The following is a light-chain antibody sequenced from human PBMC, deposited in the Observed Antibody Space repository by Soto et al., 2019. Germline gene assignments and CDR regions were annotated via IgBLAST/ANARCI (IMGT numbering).Light chain of an antibody. J-gene: IGKJ4*01. CDR3: QQYGDSPRGT. CDR2: DAS. CDR1: QIVSSNY. Sequence: EVVLTQSPASLSLSPGERATLSWGASQIVSSNYLAWYQQKPGLAPRLLIYDASTRATGVPDRFRGSGSGTDFTLTINRLEPEDSAVYYCQQYGDSPRGTVGGGTKVEIK. V-gene: IGKV3D-20*01.